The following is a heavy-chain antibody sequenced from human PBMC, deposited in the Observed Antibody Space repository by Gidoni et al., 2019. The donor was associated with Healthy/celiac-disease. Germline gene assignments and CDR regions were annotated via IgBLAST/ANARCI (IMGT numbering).Heavy chain of an antibody. V-gene: IGHV3-30*02. D-gene: IGHD6-13*01. CDR3: AKDRPYRIAAAGVYMDV. CDR2: IRYDGSNK. Sequence: QVQLVESGGGVVQPGGSLRLSCAASGVTFRSYGMHWVRQAPGKGLEWVAFIRYDGSNKYYADSVKGRFTIPRDNSKNTLYLQMNSLRAEDTAVYYCAKDRPYRIAAAGVYMDVWGKGTTVTVSS. J-gene: IGHJ6*03. CDR1: GVTFRSYG.